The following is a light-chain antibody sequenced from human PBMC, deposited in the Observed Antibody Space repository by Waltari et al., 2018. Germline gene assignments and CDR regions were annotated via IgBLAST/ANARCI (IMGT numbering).Light chain of an antibody. Sequence: DIQMTQSQPSLSAFLGDRVTITCRASQSVSSFLNWYQRKPGKAPKLLVYGASNIQTAVPSRFSAFGSGTEFTLTISALQSEDFATYFCQQTSSTPYTFGQGT. CDR1: QSVSSF. V-gene: IGKV1-39*01. J-gene: IGKJ2*01. CDR2: GAS. CDR3: QQTSSTPYT.